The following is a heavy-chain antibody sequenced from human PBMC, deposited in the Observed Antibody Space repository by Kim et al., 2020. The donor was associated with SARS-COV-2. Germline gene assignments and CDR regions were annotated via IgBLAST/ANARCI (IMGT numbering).Heavy chain of an antibody. D-gene: IGHD2-15*01. V-gene: IGHV3-23*01. Sequence: GGSLRLSCAASGFTFSGYAMTWVRQAPGKGLEWVSGISRNGGGTYYADSVKGRFTISRDNSKNTLYLQMDSLKDDDTAVYYCAKDPVMGEDYLHYWGQGTLVTVSS. CDR1: GFTFSGYA. J-gene: IGHJ4*02. CDR3: AKDPVMGEDYLHY. CDR2: ISRNGGGT.